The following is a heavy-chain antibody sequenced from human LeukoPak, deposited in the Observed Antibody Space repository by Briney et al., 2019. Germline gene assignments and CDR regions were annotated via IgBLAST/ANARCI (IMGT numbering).Heavy chain of an antibody. CDR1: GFTFSNAW. Sequence: PGGSLRLSRAASGFTFSNAWMSWVRQAPGKGLEWVGRIKSKTDGGTTDYAAPVKGRFTISRDDSKNTLYLQMNSLKTEDTAVYYCTTGITMVRGVIHLIDYWGQGTLVTVSS. CDR3: TTGITMVRGVIHLIDY. CDR2: IKSKTDGGTT. D-gene: IGHD3-10*01. J-gene: IGHJ4*02. V-gene: IGHV3-15*01.